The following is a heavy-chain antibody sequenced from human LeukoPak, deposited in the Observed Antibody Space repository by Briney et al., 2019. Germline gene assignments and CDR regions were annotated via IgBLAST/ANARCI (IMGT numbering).Heavy chain of an antibody. Sequence: PGGSLRLSCAASGFTFSSYAMSWVRQAPGKGLEWVSAISGSGGSTYYADSVKGRFTISRDNSKNTLYLQMNSLRAEDTAVYYCAKFKAYGSGRYYFDYWSQGTLVTVSS. J-gene: IGHJ4*02. CDR2: ISGSGGST. CDR1: GFTFSSYA. CDR3: AKFKAYGSGRYYFDY. V-gene: IGHV3-23*01. D-gene: IGHD3-10*01.